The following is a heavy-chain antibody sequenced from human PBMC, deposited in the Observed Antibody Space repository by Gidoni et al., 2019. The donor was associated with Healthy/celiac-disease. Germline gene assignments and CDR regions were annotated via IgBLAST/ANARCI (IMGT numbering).Heavy chain of an antibody. J-gene: IGHJ6*02. CDR1: GCTFSSYA. D-gene: IGHD6-19*01. Sequence: EVQLLESGGGLVQPGGSLRLSCAASGCTFSSYAMSWVRQAPGKGLEWVSAISGSCGSTYYADSVKGRFTISRDNSKNTLYLQMNSLRAEDTAVYYCAKEGLQQWLVQDYYYYYGMDVWGQGTTVTVSS. CDR3: AKEGLQQWLVQDYYYYYGMDV. V-gene: IGHV3-23*01. CDR2: ISGSCGST.